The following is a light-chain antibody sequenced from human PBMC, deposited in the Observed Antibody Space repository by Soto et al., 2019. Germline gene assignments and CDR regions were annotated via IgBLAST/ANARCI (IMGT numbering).Light chain of an antibody. CDR2: DAS. J-gene: IGKJ5*01. Sequence: EIVLPQSPSTLSLFPGERSALSCMAIQSVWTYLAWYQQKRGQAPRLLMYDASNRASGVPARFNGSGSGTEFTLTISSLQPEDFANYYCQQSYSIPITFGQGTRLENK. CDR1: QSVWTY. V-gene: IGKV3-11*01. CDR3: QQSYSIPIT.